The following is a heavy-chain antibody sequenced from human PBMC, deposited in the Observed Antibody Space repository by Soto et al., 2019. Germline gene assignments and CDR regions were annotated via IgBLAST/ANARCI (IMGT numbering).Heavy chain of an antibody. CDR3: ARGRGDMYYYGSGSYLNWFDP. V-gene: IGHV3-48*01. CDR2: ISSSSSTI. D-gene: IGHD3-10*01. Sequence: GGSLRLSCAASGFTFSSYSMNWVRQAPGKGLEWVSYISSSSSTIYYADSVKGRFTISRDNAKNSLYLQMNSLRAEDTAVYYCARGRGDMYYYGSGSYLNWFDPWGQGTLVTVSS. CDR1: GFTFSSYS. J-gene: IGHJ5*02.